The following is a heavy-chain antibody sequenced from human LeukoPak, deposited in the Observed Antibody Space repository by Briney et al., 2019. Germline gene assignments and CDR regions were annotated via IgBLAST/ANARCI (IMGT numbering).Heavy chain of an antibody. J-gene: IGHJ4*02. CDR2: ISAYNGNT. CDR3: ARDNYGDYGGDY. V-gene: IGHV1-18*01. D-gene: IGHD4-17*01. CDR1: GYTFTLYG. Sequence: ASVKVSCKASGYTFTLYGITWVRHAPGQGLERVGWISAYNGNTNYAQNLQGRVTMTTDTSTRTAYMELRSLRSDDTAVYFCARDNYGDYGGDYWGQGTLVTVSS.